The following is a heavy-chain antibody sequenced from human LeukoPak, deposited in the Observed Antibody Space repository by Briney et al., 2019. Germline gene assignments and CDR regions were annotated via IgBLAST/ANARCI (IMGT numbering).Heavy chain of an antibody. V-gene: IGHV4-59*01. D-gene: IGHD4-17*01. CDR2: IYYSGNT. J-gene: IGHJ4*02. CDR3: ARSGDYNFDY. Sequence: SETLSLTCTVSGGSISSYYWSWIRQPPGKGLEWIGYIYYSGNTNYNPSLKSRVTISVDTSKNQFSLKLSSVTAADTAVYYCARSGDYNFDYWGQGTLVTVSS. CDR1: GGSISSYY.